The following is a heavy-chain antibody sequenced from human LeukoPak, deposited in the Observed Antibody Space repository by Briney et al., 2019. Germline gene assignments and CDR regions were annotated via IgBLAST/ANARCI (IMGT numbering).Heavy chain of an antibody. D-gene: IGHD5-18*01. J-gene: IGHJ4*02. CDR1: GFTFSSYA. CDR2: ISGSGGST. CDR3: ANDPPQSGYSYGHY. V-gene: IGHV3-23*01. Sequence: GGSLRLSCAASGFTFSSYAMSWVRQAPGKGLEWVSAISGSGGSTYYADSVKGRFTISRDNSKNTLYLQMNSLRAEDTAVYYCANDPPQSGYSYGHYWGQGTLVTVSS.